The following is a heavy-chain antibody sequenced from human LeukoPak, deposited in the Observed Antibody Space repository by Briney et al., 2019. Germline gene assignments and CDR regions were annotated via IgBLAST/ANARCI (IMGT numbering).Heavy chain of an antibody. V-gene: IGHV1-69*05. D-gene: IGHD3-3*01. J-gene: IGHJ6*03. CDR2: IIPIFGTA. Sequence: SVKVSCKASGDTFSSYAISWVRQAPGQGLEWMGGIIPIFGTANYAQKFQGRVTIATDESTSTAYMELSSLRSEDTAVYYCARTVRFLEWSLYYYMDVWGKGTTVTVSS. CDR3: ARTVRFLEWSLYYYMDV. CDR1: GDTFSSYA.